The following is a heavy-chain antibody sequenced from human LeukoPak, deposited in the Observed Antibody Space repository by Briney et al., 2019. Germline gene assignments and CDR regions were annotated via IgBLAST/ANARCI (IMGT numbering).Heavy chain of an antibody. Sequence: SVKVSCKASGYTFTSNGISWVRQAPGQGLEWMGGIIPIFGTANYAQKFQGRVTITADESTSTAYMELSSLRFEDTAVYYCARRSPIDMSWGQGALVTVSS. CDR3: ARRSPIDMS. V-gene: IGHV1-69*13. CDR2: IIPIFGTA. CDR1: GYTFTSNG. J-gene: IGHJ5*02. D-gene: IGHD3-16*02.